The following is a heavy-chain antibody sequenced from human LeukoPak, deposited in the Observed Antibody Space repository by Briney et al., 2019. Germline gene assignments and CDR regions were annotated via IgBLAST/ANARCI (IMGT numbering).Heavy chain of an antibody. Sequence: PSETLSLTCAVYGGSLSGYYWSWIRQPPGKGLEWIGEINHSGSTNYNPSLKSRVTISVDTSKNQFSLKLSSVTAADTAVYYCARGNLYSSSWYAHWGQGTLVTVSS. CDR3: ARGNLYSSSWYAH. D-gene: IGHD6-13*01. CDR2: INHSGST. CDR1: GGSLSGYY. V-gene: IGHV4-34*01. J-gene: IGHJ5*02.